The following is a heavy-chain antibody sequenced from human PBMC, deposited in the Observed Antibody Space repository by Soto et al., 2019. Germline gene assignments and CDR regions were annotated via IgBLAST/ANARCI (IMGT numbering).Heavy chain of an antibody. J-gene: IGHJ4*02. V-gene: IGHV1-2*04. Sequence: QVQLVQSGAEVKKPGASVKVSCKASGYTFTGYYMHWVRQAPGQGLEWMGWINPNSGGTNYAQKFQGWVTMTRDTSISTAYMELSRLRSDDTAVYYCARDRPPVGYCSSTSCYGGGGFDYWGQGTLVTVSS. D-gene: IGHD2-2*01. CDR1: GYTFTGYY. CDR3: ARDRPPVGYCSSTSCYGGGGFDY. CDR2: INPNSGGT.